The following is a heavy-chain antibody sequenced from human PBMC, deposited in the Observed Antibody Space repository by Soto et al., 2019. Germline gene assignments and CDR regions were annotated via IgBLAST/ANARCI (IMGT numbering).Heavy chain of an antibody. CDR3: ARVRVAVASYFDY. CDR2: IYYSGST. V-gene: IGHV4-31*03. Sequence: SETLSLTCTVSGGSISSGGYYWSWIRQHPGKGLEWIGYIYYSGSTYYNPSLKSRVTISVDTFKNQFSLKLSSVTAADTAVYYCARVRVAVASYFDYWGQGTMVTV. J-gene: IGHJ4*02. CDR1: GGSISSGGYY. D-gene: IGHD6-19*01.